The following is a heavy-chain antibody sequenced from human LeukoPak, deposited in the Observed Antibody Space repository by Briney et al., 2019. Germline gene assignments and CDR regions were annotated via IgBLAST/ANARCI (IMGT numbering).Heavy chain of an antibody. J-gene: IGHJ6*03. D-gene: IGHD2-2*02. CDR1: GYTFTGYY. V-gene: IGHV1-18*04. CDR2: ICAYNGNT. CDR3: GTVTYCSSTSGYTDGYYYYYMDV. Sequence: ASVKVSCKASGYTFTGYYMHWVRQAPGQGLEWMGWICAYNGNTNYAQKLQGRVTMTTDTSTSTAYMELRSLRSDDTAVYYCGTVTYCSSTSGYTDGYYYYYMDVWGKGTTVTVSS.